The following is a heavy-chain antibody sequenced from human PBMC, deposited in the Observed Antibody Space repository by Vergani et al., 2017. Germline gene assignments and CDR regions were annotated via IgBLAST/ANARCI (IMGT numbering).Heavy chain of an antibody. CDR1: GGSISSGSYY. V-gene: IGHV4-61*02. CDR3: ARAVEMATVFDY. CDR2: IYTSGST. D-gene: IGHD5-24*01. J-gene: IGHJ4*02. Sequence: QVQLQESGPGLVKPSQTLSLTCTVSGGSISSGSYYWSWIRQPAGKGLEWIGRIYTSGSTNYNPSLKSRVTISVDTSKNQFSLKLSSVTAADTAVYYCARAVEMATVFDYWGQGTLVTVSS.